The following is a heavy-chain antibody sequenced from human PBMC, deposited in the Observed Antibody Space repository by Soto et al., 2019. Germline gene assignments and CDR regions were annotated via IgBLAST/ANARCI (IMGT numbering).Heavy chain of an antibody. V-gene: IGHV1-3*01. Sequence: QVQLVQSGAEVKKPGASVKVSCKASGYTFTSYAMHWVRQAPGQRLEWMGWINAGNGNTKYSQKFQGRVTITRDTSASTAYMELSSLRSEDTAVYYCARWGPAGTTICYYGMDVWGQGTTVTVSS. CDR3: ARWGPAGTTICYYGMDV. D-gene: IGHD6-13*01. CDR2: INAGNGNT. J-gene: IGHJ6*02. CDR1: GYTFTSYA.